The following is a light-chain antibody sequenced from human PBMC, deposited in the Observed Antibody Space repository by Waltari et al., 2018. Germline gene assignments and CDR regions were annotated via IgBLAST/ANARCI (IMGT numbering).Light chain of an antibody. CDR1: SGSIASNY. Sequence: NFMLTQPHPVSESPGKTVTIPCTRSSGSIASNYVHWSPQRPGSSPTTVIYEDNQRPSGVPARFSGSIDSSSNSASLTISGLKTEDEADYYCQSYDSNNWAWVFGTGTKVTVL. J-gene: IGLJ1*01. CDR2: EDN. CDR3: QSYDSNNWAWV. V-gene: IGLV6-57*01.